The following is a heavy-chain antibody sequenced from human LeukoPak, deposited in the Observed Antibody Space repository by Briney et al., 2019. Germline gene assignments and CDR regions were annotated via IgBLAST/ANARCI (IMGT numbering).Heavy chain of an antibody. V-gene: IGHV1-18*01. CDR1: GYIFTSYG. D-gene: IGHD3-9*01. J-gene: IGHJ4*02. Sequence: GASVKVSCKASGYIFTSYGISWVRQAPGQGLEWMGWISAYNGNTKYARKLQGRVTMTTDTSTNTAYMELRSLRSDDTAVYYCARVTDYDILTGYPGFDYWGQGTLVTVSS. CDR2: ISAYNGNT. CDR3: ARVTDYDILTGYPGFDY.